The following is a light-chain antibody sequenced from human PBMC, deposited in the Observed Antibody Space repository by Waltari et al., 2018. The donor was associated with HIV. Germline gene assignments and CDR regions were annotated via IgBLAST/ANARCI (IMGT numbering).Light chain of an antibody. CDR2: QDS. CDR1: KLGDKY. CDR3: QAWDSSTGLYV. J-gene: IGLJ1*01. Sequence: SYELTQPPSVSVSPGQTASITCSGDKLGDKYACWYQQKPGQSPVLVIYQDSKRPSGIPERFSGSNPGNTATLTISGTQAMDEADYYCQAWDSSTGLYVFGTGTKVTVL. V-gene: IGLV3-1*01.